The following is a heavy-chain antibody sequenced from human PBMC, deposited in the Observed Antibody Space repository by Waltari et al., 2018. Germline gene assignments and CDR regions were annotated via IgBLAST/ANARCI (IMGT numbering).Heavy chain of an antibody. CDR3: ARFSYRPYSSSWYYFDY. CDR2: IIPIFGTA. Sequence: QVQLVQSGAEVKKPGSSVKVSCKASGGTFSSYAISWVRQAPGQGLEWMGGIIPIFGTANYAQKFQGRGTITADESTSTAYMELSSLRSEDTAVYYCARFSYRPYSSSWYYFDYWGQGTLVTVSS. J-gene: IGHJ4*02. CDR1: GGTFSSYA. D-gene: IGHD6-13*01. V-gene: IGHV1-69*01.